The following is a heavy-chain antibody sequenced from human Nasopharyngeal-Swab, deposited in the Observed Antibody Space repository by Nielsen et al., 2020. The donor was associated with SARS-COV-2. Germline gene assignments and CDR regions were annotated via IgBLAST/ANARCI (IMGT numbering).Heavy chain of an antibody. CDR2: INPNSGGT. Sequence: ASVKVSCKASGYTFTGYYMHWVRQAPGQGLEWMGWINPNSGGTNYAQKFQGRVTMTRDTSISTAYMELSRLRSDDTAVYCCAREQIAARATNYGMDVWGQGTTVTVSS. CDR3: AREQIAARATNYGMDV. D-gene: IGHD6-6*01. V-gene: IGHV1-2*02. J-gene: IGHJ6*02. CDR1: GYTFTGYY.